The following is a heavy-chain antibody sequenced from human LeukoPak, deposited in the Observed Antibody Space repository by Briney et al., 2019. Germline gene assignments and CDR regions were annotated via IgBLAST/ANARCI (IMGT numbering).Heavy chain of an antibody. J-gene: IGHJ6*02. CDR1: GFTVSSNF. Sequence: PGGSLRLSCAASGFTVSSNFMNWVRQAPGKGLEWVSVIYSGGSYSGGTTYYADSVKGRFTISRDNSKNTLYLQMNSLRAEDTAVYYCARGSDDFPHVLDVWGQGTTVTVSS. V-gene: IGHV3-66*01. CDR3: ARGSDDFPHVLDV. CDR2: IYSGGSYSGGTT. D-gene: IGHD3-3*01.